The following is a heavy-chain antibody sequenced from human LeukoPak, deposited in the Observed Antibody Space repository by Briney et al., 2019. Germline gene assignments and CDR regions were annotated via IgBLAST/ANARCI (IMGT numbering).Heavy chain of an antibody. CDR1: GFTFSSYW. D-gene: IGHD3-22*01. CDR2: IKEDGSEK. CDR3: ARDRIRVQLWLGGMDV. V-gene: IGHV3-7*01. Sequence: PGGSLRLSCAASGFTFSSYWMTWVRQAPGKGLELVANIKEDGSEKFYVDSVKGRFTISRDNANNSVYLQMNNLRAEDTAVYYCARDRIRVQLWLGGMDVWGQGTTVTVSS. J-gene: IGHJ6*02.